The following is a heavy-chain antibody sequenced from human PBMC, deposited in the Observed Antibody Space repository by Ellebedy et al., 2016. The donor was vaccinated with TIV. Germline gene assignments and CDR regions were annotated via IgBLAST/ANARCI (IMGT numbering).Heavy chain of an antibody. Sequence: SLKISXAASGFTFDDYAMHWVRQAPGKGLEWVSGISWNSGSIGYADSVKGRFTISRDNAKNSLYLQMNSLRAEDTALYYCAKGLGYTYYYYGMDVWGQGTTVTVSS. CDR3: AKGLGYTYYYYGMDV. V-gene: IGHV3-9*01. J-gene: IGHJ6*02. CDR2: ISWNSGSI. CDR1: GFTFDDYA. D-gene: IGHD5-12*01.